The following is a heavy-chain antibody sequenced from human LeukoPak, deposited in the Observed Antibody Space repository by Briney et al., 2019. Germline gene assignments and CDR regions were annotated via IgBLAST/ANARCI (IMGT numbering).Heavy chain of an antibody. D-gene: IGHD5-12*01. CDR1: GFTFSTYW. V-gene: IGHV3-7*01. J-gene: IGHJ4*02. CDR3: ARDSGLSGYDLLDY. CDR2: IKHDGSER. Sequence: GGSLRLSCVASGFTFSTYWMTWVRQAPGKGLEWVANIKHDGSERYYVDSVKGRFTISRDNAKNSVYLQMSSLRAEDTAVYYCARDSGLSGYDLLDYWGQGTLVTVFS.